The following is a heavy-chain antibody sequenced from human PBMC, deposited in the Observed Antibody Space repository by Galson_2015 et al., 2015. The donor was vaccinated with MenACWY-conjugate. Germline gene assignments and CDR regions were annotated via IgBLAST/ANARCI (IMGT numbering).Heavy chain of an antibody. CDR3: AKYSSSSVGDGYYYYYMDV. CDR1: GGTFSSYA. V-gene: IGHV1-69*06. D-gene: IGHD6-6*01. CDR2: IIPIFGTA. J-gene: IGHJ6*03. Sequence: SVKVSCKASGGTFSSYAISWVRQAPGQGLEWMGGIIPIFGTANYAQKFQGRVTITADKSTSTAYMELSSLRSEDTAVYYCAKYSSSSVGDGYYYYYMDVWGKGTTVTVSS.